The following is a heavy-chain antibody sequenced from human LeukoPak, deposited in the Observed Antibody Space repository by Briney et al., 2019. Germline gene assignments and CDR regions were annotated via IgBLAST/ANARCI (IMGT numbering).Heavy chain of an antibody. D-gene: IGHD3-10*01. CDR3: ARTSSGSYYNAY. CDR1: GGSISSYY. J-gene: IGHJ4*02. Sequence: PSETLSLTCTVSGGSISSYYWSWIRQPPGKGLEWIGYIYYTGGTNYNPSLKSRVTISVDTSKNQFSLKLSSVTAADTAVYYCARTSSGSYYNAYWGQGPLSPSPQ. CDR2: IYYTGGT. V-gene: IGHV4-59*08.